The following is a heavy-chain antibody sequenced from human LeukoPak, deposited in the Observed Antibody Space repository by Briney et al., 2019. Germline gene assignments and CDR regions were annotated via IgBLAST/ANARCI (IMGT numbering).Heavy chain of an antibody. Sequence: SETLSLTCTVSGGSFSDYHWSWIRQPAGKGLEWIGRIYTSGSTNYNPSLKSRVTMSLDMSKNQFSLKLNSVTAADTAVYYCARDTQRGVNYWGQGTLVTVSS. D-gene: IGHD2-8*01. CDR2: IYTSGST. V-gene: IGHV4-4*07. CDR1: GGSFSDYH. CDR3: ARDTQRGVNY. J-gene: IGHJ4*02.